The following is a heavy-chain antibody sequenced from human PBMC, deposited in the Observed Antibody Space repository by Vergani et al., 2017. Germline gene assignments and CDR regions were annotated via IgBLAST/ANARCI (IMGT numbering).Heavy chain of an antibody. CDR3: TKVRRYDILTGYYNREY. CDR2: IKSKTDGGTT. D-gene: IGHD3-9*01. V-gene: IGHV3-15*01. J-gene: IGHJ4*02. CDR1: GFTFSNAW. Sequence: EVQLVESGGGLVKPGGSLRLSCAASGFTFSNAWMSWVRQAPGKGLEWVGRIKSKTDGGTTDYAAPVKGRFTISRDDSKNTLYLQMNSLKTEDTAVYYCTKVRRYDILTGYYNREYWGQGTLVNFSS.